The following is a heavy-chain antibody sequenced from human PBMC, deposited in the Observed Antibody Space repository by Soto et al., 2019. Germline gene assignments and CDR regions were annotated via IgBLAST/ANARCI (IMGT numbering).Heavy chain of an antibody. CDR2: ISGSGTTT. CDR3: ARDQVYCSSTSCYSDYYYYGMDV. J-gene: IGHJ6*02. CDR1: GLTSTNYV. D-gene: IGHD2-2*02. Sequence: GGSLRLSCAASGLTSTNYVMNWVRQAPGKGLEWVSSISGSGTTTFYADSVKGRFIISRDNSKNSLYLQMNSLRAEDTAVYYCARDQVYCSSTSCYSDYYYYGMDVWGQGPTVTVSS. V-gene: IGHV3-23*01.